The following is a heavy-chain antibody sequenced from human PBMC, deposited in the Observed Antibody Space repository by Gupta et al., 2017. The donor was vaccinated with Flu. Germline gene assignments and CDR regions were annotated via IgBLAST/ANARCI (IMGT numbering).Heavy chain of an antibody. CDR3: ARGEWLVHRYCDY. J-gene: IGHJ4*02. CDR2: INPDGSAT. Sequence: VRQAPGKGLEWVANINPDGSATSYADSVRGRFTFSRDNAENSIYLQMNSLTAEDTAVYYCARGEWLVHRYCDYWGQGALVTVSS. D-gene: IGHD6-19*01. V-gene: IGHV3-7*01.